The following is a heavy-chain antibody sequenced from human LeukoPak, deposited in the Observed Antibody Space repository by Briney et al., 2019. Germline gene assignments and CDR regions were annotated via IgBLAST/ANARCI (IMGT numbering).Heavy chain of an antibody. J-gene: IGHJ4*02. CDR2: IIGSGNSI. V-gene: IGHV3-23*01. CDR3: AKHGDNVWGSFRFGLDY. D-gene: IGHD3-16*02. Sequence: GGSLRLSCAAAGFTFNTYAMSWVRQAPGKGLEWVSLIIGSGNSIHYADSVKGRFTISRDNFKNTVFLQLNSLRPEDTAVYYCAKHGDNVWGSFRFGLDYWGQGTLVTVSS. CDR1: GFTFNTYA.